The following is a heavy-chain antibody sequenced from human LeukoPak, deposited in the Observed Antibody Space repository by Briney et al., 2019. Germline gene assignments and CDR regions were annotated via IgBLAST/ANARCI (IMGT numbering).Heavy chain of an antibody. Sequence: GGSLRLSCAAYGFTFSSYAMHWVRQAPGKRPEYVSDITSNGDNTYNANSVKGRFTISRDNSKNTVFLQMGSLRAEDMAVYYCARGGTRGVIGYWGQGTLVTVSS. CDR1: GFTFSSYA. V-gene: IGHV3-64*01. J-gene: IGHJ4*02. CDR3: ARGGTRGVIGY. CDR2: ITSNGDNT. D-gene: IGHD3-10*01.